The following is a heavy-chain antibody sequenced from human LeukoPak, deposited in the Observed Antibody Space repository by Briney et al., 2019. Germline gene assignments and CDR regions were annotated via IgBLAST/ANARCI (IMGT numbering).Heavy chain of an antibody. D-gene: IGHD3-10*01. CDR2: IYCSGST. V-gene: IGHV4-59*08. Sequence: PSETLSLTCTVSGGSISSYYWSWIRQPPGKGLEWFGHIYCSGSTHYNPSLKSRVTISVDTSKNQFSLKLSSVTAADTAVYYCARHVGNSGSGRYLTYFDYWGQGTLVTVSS. CDR3: ARHVGNSGSGRYLTYFDY. CDR1: GGSISSYY. J-gene: IGHJ4*02.